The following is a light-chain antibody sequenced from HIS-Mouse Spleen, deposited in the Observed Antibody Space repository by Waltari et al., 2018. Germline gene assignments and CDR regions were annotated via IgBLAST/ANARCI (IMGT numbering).Light chain of an antibody. CDR1: QSVLYSSNNKNY. V-gene: IGKV4-1*01. CDR2: WAS. J-gene: IGKJ5*01. CDR3: QQYYSTPFT. Sequence: DIVMTQSPDSLAVSLGERATINCKSSQSVLYSSNNKNYLAWYQQNPGQPPKLLIYWASTREAGVPDRVSGSGSGTEFTLTISSLQAEDVAVYYCQQYYSTPFTFGQGTRLEIK.